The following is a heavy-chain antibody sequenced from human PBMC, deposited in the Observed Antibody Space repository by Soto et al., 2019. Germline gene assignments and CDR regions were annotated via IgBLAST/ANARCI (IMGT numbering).Heavy chain of an antibody. Sequence: ASVKVSCKASGYTFTGYYMHWVRQAPGQGLEWMGWINPNSGGTNYAQKFQGWVTMTRDTSISTAYMELSRLRSDDTAVYYCARGGVTGYSSSWHLDYWGQGTLVTVSS. CDR1: GYTFTGYY. CDR2: INPNSGGT. CDR3: ARGGVTGYSSSWHLDY. V-gene: IGHV1-2*04. D-gene: IGHD6-13*01. J-gene: IGHJ4*02.